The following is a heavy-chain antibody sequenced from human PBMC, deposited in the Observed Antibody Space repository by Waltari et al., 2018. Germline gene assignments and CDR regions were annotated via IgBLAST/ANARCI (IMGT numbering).Heavy chain of an antibody. J-gene: IGHJ4*02. V-gene: IGHV4-39*01. CDR1: GDSISSSSYY. D-gene: IGHD2-15*01. CDR2: IYYSGST. CDR3: VRHARTTSGGKHFDH. Sequence: QLQLQESGPGLVKASETLSLTCTVSGDSISSSSYYWAWVRQPPGKGLEWIGNIYYSGSTYYNPSLKSRVTISGDTSKSQFSLKLSSVTAADTSMYYCVRHARTTSGGKHFDHWGQGMLVTVSP.